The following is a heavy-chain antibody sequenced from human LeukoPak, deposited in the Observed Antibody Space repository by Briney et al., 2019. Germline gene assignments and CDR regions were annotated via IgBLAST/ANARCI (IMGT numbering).Heavy chain of an antibody. J-gene: IGHJ4*02. Sequence: GGSLGLSCAASGFTFSNYGMSWVRQAPGKGLEWVSAISDDGRSTYYADSVKGRFTISKDNSKKTLSLQMNNLRAEDTAVYYCAKRVPYSSSSVYFDYWGQGTLVTVSS. V-gene: IGHV3-23*01. D-gene: IGHD6-6*01. CDR3: AKRVPYSSSSVYFDY. CDR1: GFTFSNYG. CDR2: ISDDGRST.